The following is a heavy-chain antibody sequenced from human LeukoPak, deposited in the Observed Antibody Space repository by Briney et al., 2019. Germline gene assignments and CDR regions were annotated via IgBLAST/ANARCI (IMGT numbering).Heavy chain of an antibody. CDR3: ARHGSMTLIRGRLRYYYMDV. D-gene: IGHD3-10*01. Sequence: GGSLRLSCAASGFTFSDYYMSWIRQAPGKGLEWVSVIYSGDSTYYADSVKGRFTISRDNSKNTLYLQMNSLRAEDTAVYYCARHGSMTLIRGRLRYYYMDVWGKGTTVTISS. V-gene: IGHV3-66*04. J-gene: IGHJ6*03. CDR1: GFTFSDYY. CDR2: IYSGDST.